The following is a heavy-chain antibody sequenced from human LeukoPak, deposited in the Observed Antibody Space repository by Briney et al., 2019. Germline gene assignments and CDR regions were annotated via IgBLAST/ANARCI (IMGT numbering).Heavy chain of an antibody. Sequence: PGGSLRLSCAASGFTFSSYSMNWVRQAPGKGLEWDSYISSSSSTIYYADSVKDRFTISRDNAKNSLYLQMNSLRDEDTAVYYCAKEGRGTMVRGVTYYYYGMDVWGQGTTVTVSS. CDR1: GFTFSSYS. CDR2: ISSSSSTI. D-gene: IGHD3-10*01. V-gene: IGHV3-48*02. J-gene: IGHJ6*02. CDR3: AKEGRGTMVRGVTYYYYGMDV.